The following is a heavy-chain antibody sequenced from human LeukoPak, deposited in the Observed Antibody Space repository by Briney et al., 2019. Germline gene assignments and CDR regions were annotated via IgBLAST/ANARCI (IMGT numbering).Heavy chain of an antibody. CDR3: ARGVVPGAFDI. J-gene: IGHJ3*02. CDR1: GGSFSGYY. CDR2: INHSGST. V-gene: IGHV4-34*01. Sequence: PSETLSLTCAVYGGSFSGYYWSWLRQPPGKGLEWIGEINHSGSTNYNPSLKSRVTISVDTSKNQFSLKLSSVTAADTAVYYCARGVVPGAFDIWGQGTMVTVSS. D-gene: IGHD2-15*01.